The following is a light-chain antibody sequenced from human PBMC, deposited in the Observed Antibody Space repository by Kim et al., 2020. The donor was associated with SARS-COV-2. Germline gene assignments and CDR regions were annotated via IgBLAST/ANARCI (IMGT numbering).Light chain of an antibody. CDR3: QQSHSFSHT. Sequence: DIQMTQSPSSLSAFVGYRVTITCRASQSISNYLNWYQQKPGKAPKVLIYGASSLQSGVPSRFRGSGSGTDFTLTISSLQPEDFATYYCQQSHSFSHTFGQGTKLEI. CDR1: QSISNY. CDR2: GAS. V-gene: IGKV1-39*01. J-gene: IGKJ2*01.